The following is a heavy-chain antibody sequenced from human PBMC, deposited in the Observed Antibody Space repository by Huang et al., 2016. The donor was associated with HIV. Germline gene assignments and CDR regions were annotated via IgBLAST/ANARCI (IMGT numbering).Heavy chain of an antibody. Sequence: QVQLVQSGAEVKKPGASVKVSCKVSGYTLPELSIHWVRQAPGKGLEWMGGFAPEHGETNYAPNFQGRVTMTEDTSTDTAYMELNSLRSEDTAVYYCATGFDTYYDIWGQGTMVIASS. CDR3: ATGFDTYYDI. V-gene: IGHV1-24*01. D-gene: IGHD2-21*01. CDR2: FAPEHGET. CDR1: GYTLPELS. J-gene: IGHJ3*02.